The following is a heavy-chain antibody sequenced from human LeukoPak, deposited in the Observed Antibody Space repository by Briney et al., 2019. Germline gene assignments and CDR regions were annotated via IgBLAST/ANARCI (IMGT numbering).Heavy chain of an antibody. CDR1: GFTLSNYG. CDR3: AKLSDGSGLPYYFDS. Sequence: PGGSLRLSCAASGFTLSNYGMSWVRQAPGKGLEWVSSISGSGFNTFYSDSVKGRFTISRDNPKNTLYLQMNSLRAEDTAIYICAKLSDGSGLPYYFDSWGQGTLVTVS. D-gene: IGHD3-10*01. J-gene: IGHJ4*02. V-gene: IGHV3-23*01. CDR2: ISGSGFNT.